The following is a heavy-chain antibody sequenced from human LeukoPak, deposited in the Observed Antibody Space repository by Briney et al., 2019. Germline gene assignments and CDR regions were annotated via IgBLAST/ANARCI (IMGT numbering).Heavy chain of an antibody. Sequence: GGSLRLSGSASGFSVSANYMNWVRQAPGKGLKWVSIIYSGGSTYYADSVKGRFTISRDNSKNTISLQMNSLRAEDTAVYYCASRGFDYWGQGTLVTVSS. CDR3: ASRGFDY. J-gene: IGHJ4*02. CDR1: GFSVSANY. D-gene: IGHD3-10*01. CDR2: IYSGGST. V-gene: IGHV3-66*01.